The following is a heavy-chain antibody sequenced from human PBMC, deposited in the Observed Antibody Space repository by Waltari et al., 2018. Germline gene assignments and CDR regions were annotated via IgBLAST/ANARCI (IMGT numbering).Heavy chain of an antibody. V-gene: IGHV3-23*04. D-gene: IGHD5-12*01. CDR1: GFTFSSYA. CDR3: AKDPGRGYSGYDSYGMDV. CDR2: ISGSGGST. Sequence: EVQLVESGGGLVQPGGSLRLSCAASGFTFSSYAMSWVRQAPGKGLEWVSAISGSGGSTYYADSVKGRFTISRDNSKNTLYLQMNSLRAEDTAVYYCAKDPGRGYSGYDSYGMDVWGQGTTVTVSS. J-gene: IGHJ6*02.